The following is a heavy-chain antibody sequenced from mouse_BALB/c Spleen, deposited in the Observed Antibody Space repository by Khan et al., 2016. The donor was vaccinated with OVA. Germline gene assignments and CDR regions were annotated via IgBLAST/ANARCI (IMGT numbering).Heavy chain of an antibody. CDR1: GFSLSRYN. CDR3: ARADYRYDGDYAMDY. Sequence: VQLQESGPGLVAPSQSLSITCTVSGFSLSRYNIHWVRQPPGKGLEWLGMIWGGGGTDYNSTLKSRLNISKDNSKSQVFLKMNSLQTDDTAMYYCARADYRYDGDYAMDYWGQGTLVTVSS. J-gene: IGHJ4*01. V-gene: IGHV2-6-4*01. D-gene: IGHD2-14*01. CDR2: IWGGGGT.